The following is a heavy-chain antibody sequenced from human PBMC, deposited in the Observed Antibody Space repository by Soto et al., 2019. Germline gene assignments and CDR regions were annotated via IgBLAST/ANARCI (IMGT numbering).Heavy chain of an antibody. CDR1: GYTFTSYD. V-gene: IGHV1-8*02. CDR3: ACGWIAAAGHAFDI. D-gene: IGHD6-13*01. Sequence: ASVKVSCKASGYTFTSYDINWVRQATGQGLAWMGWMNPNSGNTGYAQKFQGRVTMTRDTSISTAYMELTSLRSEDTAVYYCACGWIAAAGHAFDIWGQGTMVTVSS. J-gene: IGHJ3*02. CDR2: MNPNSGNT.